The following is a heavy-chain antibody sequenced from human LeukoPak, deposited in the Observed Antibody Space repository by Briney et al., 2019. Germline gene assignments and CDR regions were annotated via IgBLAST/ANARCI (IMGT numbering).Heavy chain of an antibody. D-gene: IGHD3-9*01. CDR3: ARDLATVTVLYYFDY. V-gene: IGHV3-30*04. CDR1: GVTFSSYA. J-gene: IGHJ4*02. Sequence: GGSLRLSCAASGVTFSSYAMHWVRQAPGKGLEWVAVISYDGSNKYYADSVKGRFTISRDNSKNTLYLQMNSLRAEDTAVYYCARDLATVTVLYYFDYWGQGTLVTVSS. CDR2: ISYDGSNK.